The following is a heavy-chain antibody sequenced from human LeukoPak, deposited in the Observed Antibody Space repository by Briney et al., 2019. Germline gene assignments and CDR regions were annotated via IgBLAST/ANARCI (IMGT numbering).Heavy chain of an antibody. D-gene: IGHD1-7*01. CDR1: GVSVSSGSYY. Sequence: PSETLSLTCTVSGVSVSSGSYYWSWLRQPPGKGLEWIGYIYYSGSTNYNPSLKSRVTISVDTSKNQFSLKLSSVTAADTAVYYCAREVELAAVDYWGQGTLVTVSS. CDR2: IYYSGST. CDR3: AREVELAAVDY. V-gene: IGHV4-61*01. J-gene: IGHJ4*02.